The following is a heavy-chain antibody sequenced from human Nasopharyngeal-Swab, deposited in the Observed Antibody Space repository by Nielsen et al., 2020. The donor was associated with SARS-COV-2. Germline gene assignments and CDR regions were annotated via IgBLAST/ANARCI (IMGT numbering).Heavy chain of an antibody. CDR3: AKDPYRVIVATGNYFDY. D-gene: IGHD3-9*01. J-gene: IGHJ4*02. CDR1: GFSFSSHG. CDR2: ISNDGSNI. Sequence: GEPLKISCAASGFSFSSHGMHWVRQAPGKGLEWVAVISNDGSNIHYADSVKGRFTISRDNSKNTLYLQMNSLRAEDTAVYYCAKDPYRVIVATGNYFDYWGQGTLVTVSS. V-gene: IGHV3-30*18.